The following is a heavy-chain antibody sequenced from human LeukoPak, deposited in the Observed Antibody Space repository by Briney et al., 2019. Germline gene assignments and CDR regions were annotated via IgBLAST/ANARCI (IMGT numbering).Heavy chain of an antibody. CDR1: GGSFSSGSYY. D-gene: IGHD4-17*01. CDR3: ARIHGAFDY. Sequence: PSETLSLTCTVSGGSFSSGSYYWSWIRQPPGKGLEWIGYIYYSGSTNYNPSLKSRVTISVDTSKNQFSLKLSSVTAADTAVYYCARIHGAFDYWGQGTLVTVSS. CDR2: IYYSGST. J-gene: IGHJ4*02. V-gene: IGHV4-61*01.